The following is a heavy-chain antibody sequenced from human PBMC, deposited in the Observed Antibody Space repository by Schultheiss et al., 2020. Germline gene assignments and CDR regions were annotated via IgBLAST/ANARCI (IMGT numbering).Heavy chain of an antibody. J-gene: IGHJ1*01. CDR1: GGSISGGGYY. V-gene: IGHV4-31*03. D-gene: IGHD2-15*01. Sequence: SETLSLTCTVSGGSISGGGYYWSWIRQCPGKGLEWIGHIYYSGGTDYNASLKSRVFISLDTVKNQFSLKLGSVTAADTAVYYCARVIRHCGGAGCYSSGYLHLWGQGTLGTVSS. CDR2: IYYSGGT. CDR3: ARVIRHCGGAGCYSSGYLHL.